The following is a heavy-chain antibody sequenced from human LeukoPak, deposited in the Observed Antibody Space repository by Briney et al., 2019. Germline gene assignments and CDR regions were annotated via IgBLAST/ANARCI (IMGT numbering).Heavy chain of an antibody. J-gene: IGHJ4*02. V-gene: IGHV1-8*01. D-gene: IGHD5-12*01. Sequence: ASVKVSCKASGYTFTSYDINWVRQATGQGLEWMGWMNPNSGNTGYAQKVQGRVTMTTDTSTSIAYMELRSLRSDDTAVYYCATRFSGDGWSDYWGQGTLVTVSS. CDR1: GYTFTSYD. CDR3: ATRFSGDGWSDY. CDR2: MNPNSGNT.